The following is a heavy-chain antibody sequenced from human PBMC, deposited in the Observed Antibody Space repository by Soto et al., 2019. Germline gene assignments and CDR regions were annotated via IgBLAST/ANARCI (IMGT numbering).Heavy chain of an antibody. J-gene: IGHJ3*02. CDR1: GDSVSSNSAA. CDR2: TYYRSKWYN. CDR3: ARGNAWFGELLEAFDI. D-gene: IGHD3-10*01. Sequence: SQTLSLTCVISGDSVSSNSAAWNWSRQSPSRGLEWLGRTYYRSKWYNDYAVSVKSRITINPDTSKNQFSLQLNSVTPEDTAVYYCARGNAWFGELLEAFDIWGQGTMVTVSS. V-gene: IGHV6-1*01.